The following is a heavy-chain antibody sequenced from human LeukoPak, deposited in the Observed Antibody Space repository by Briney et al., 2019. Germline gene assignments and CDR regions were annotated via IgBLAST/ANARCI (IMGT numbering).Heavy chain of an antibody. V-gene: IGHV4-34*01. Sequence: SETLSLTCAVSGGSFSGYYWNWIRQSPGKGLEWIGEINHSGSTNYNPSLKSRVTISVDTSKNQFSLKLSSVTAADTAVYYCARRWWGSYSRAGFDPWGQGTLVTVSS. CDR2: INHSGST. J-gene: IGHJ5*02. D-gene: IGHD1-26*01. CDR3: ARRWWGSYSRAGFDP. CDR1: GGSFSGYY.